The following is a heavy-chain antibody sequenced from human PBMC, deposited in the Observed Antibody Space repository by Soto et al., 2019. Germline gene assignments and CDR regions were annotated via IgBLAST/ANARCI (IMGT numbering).Heavy chain of an antibody. Sequence: EVQLVESGGGLVQPGGSLRLSCTASGFTFSDSWMTWVRQAPGKGLEWVARIKPDESEKKYADSVKGRFSISSDNAKNLMYLQMDSLRGEDTAVYYCVRGGSNYASWGQGTLVTVSS. D-gene: IGHD4-4*01. V-gene: IGHV3-7*01. CDR2: IKPDESEK. CDR1: GFTFSDSW. CDR3: VRGGSNYAS. J-gene: IGHJ5*02.